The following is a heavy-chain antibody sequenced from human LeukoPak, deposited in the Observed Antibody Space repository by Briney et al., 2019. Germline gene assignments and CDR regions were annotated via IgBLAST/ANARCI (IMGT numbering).Heavy chain of an antibody. J-gene: IGHJ6*03. Sequence: ASVKVSCKASGYTFSSHDINWVRQVPAHGLEWMGWMNPNSGNTGSAQKLQGRVTMTTDTSTSTAYMELRSLRSDDTAVYYCARGDYMDVWGKGTTVTVSS. V-gene: IGHV1-8*01. CDR3: ARGDYMDV. CDR2: MNPNSGNT. CDR1: GYTFSSHD.